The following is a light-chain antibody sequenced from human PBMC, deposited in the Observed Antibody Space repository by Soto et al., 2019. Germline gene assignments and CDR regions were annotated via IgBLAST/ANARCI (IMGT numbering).Light chain of an antibody. V-gene: IGLV2-14*01. CDR1: SSVVGGYKY. CDR3: SSYTSSSTVV. CDR2: EVS. J-gene: IGLJ2*01. Sequence: QSVLTQPASVSGSPGQSITISCTGTSSVVGGYKYVSWYQQHPGKAPKVMIYEVSNRPSGVSNRFSGSKSGNTASLTISGLQAEDEADYYCSSYTSSSTVVFGGGTKVTVL.